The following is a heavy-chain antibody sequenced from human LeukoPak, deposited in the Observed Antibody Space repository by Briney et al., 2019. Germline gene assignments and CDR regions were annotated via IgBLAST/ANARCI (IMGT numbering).Heavy chain of an antibody. Sequence: ASVKVSCKASGYTLTGYYMHWVRQAPGQGLEWMGWLNPNSGGTNYAQKFQGRVTMTRDTSISTAYMELSRLRSDDTAVYYCARSRVGATLYYFDYWGQGTLVTVSS. J-gene: IGHJ4*02. CDR3: ARSRVGATLYYFDY. CDR1: GYTLTGYY. D-gene: IGHD1-26*01. CDR2: LNPNSGGT. V-gene: IGHV1-2*02.